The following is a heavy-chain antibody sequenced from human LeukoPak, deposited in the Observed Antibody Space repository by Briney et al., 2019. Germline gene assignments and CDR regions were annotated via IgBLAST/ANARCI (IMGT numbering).Heavy chain of an antibody. CDR3: ARGGGRNTTMVWAFDY. CDR2: ISTNGGST. D-gene: IGHD5-18*01. J-gene: IGHJ4*02. CDR1: GLTFSIYA. V-gene: IGHV3-64*02. Sequence: GGSLRLSCAASGLTFSIYAMSWVRQAPGKGLEYVSGISTNGGSTYYADSVKGRFTISRDNSKNTLFLQMGSLRAEDMAVYYCARGGGRNTTMVWAFDYWGQGTLVTVSS.